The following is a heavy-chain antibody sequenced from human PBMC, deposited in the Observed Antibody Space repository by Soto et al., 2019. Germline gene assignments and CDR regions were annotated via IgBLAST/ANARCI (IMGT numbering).Heavy chain of an antibody. CDR1: GLTFSSYW. CDR3: ARGEAIGDDP. V-gene: IGHV3-7*01. Sequence: EVQLVESGGGLAQPGGSLRLSCAASGLTFSSYWMTWVRQAPGKGLEWVANIKQDGSEKYYVDSVKGRFNISRDNAKNSLYLKMNNLRVEDTAVYYCARGEAIGDDPWGHGTLVTVSS. D-gene: IGHD3-10*01. J-gene: IGHJ5*02. CDR2: IKQDGSEK.